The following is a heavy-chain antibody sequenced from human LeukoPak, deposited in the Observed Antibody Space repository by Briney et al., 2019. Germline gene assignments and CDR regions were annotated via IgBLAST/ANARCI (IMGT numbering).Heavy chain of an antibody. J-gene: IGHJ4*02. V-gene: IGHV3-9*01. Sequence: PGGSLRLSCAASGFTFDDYAMYWVRQAPGKGLEWVSGITWNSGIKDYADSVKGRFTISRDNAKNSLYLQMNRLRAEDTAVYYCAKGSAVADIYFDYWGQGVLVTVSS. CDR3: AKGSAVADIYFDY. CDR2: ITWNSGIK. D-gene: IGHD6-19*01. CDR1: GFTFDDYA.